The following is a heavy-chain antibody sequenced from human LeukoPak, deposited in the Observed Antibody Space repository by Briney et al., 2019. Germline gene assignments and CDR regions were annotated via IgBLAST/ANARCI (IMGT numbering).Heavy chain of an antibody. CDR3: AKDIYYYDSSRYFQH. J-gene: IGHJ1*01. Sequence: PGKSLRLSCAASGFIFNSYGMHWVRQAPGKGLDWVAVTWYDGNKRYHAESVKGRFTISRDNSKNTLYLQMNSLRVEDTAVYYCAKDIYYYDSSRYFQHWGQGTLVTVSS. V-gene: IGHV3-33*06. D-gene: IGHD3-22*01. CDR1: GFIFNSYG. CDR2: TWYDGNKR.